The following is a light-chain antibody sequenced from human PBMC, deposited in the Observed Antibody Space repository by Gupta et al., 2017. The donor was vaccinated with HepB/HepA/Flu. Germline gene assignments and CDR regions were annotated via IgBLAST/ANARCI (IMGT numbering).Light chain of an antibody. CDR3: SVSARNTRV. Sequence: QSALSQPASVSGSPGQSITISCTGTSSDSGDYDYVSWYQQHPGKDPKRMIFDVRNRAAGVSNRFSGSKSGNKASLTISGLQAEDEADYSSSVSARNTRVCGGGPKLT. V-gene: IGLV2-14*03. CDR1: SSDSGDYDY. J-gene: IGLJ3*02. CDR2: DVR.